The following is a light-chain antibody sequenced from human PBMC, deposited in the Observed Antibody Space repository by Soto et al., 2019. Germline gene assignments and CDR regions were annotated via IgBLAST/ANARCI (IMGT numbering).Light chain of an antibody. Sequence: QSVLTQPRSVSGSPGQSVTISCTGTSSDVGAHNYVSWYQQHSGKAPKFIIYDVSKRPPGVPDRFSGSKSGNTASLTISGLQAEDEAVYYCCSYAVSFTYVLFGGGTQLTVL. CDR2: DVS. J-gene: IGLJ2*01. CDR3: CSYAVSFTYVL. CDR1: SSDVGAHNY. V-gene: IGLV2-11*01.